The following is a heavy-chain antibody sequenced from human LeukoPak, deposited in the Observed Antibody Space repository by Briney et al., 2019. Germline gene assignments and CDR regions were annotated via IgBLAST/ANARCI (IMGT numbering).Heavy chain of an antibody. J-gene: IGHJ1*01. Sequence: GGSLRLSCAASGFTFSSYSMNWVRQAPGEGLEWVSSIDARSARINYADSVKGRFTISRDNAKNSVYLQMNSLRAEDTAVYYCAKEPTSYSSGWYFHHWGQGTLVTVSS. V-gene: IGHV3-21*01. CDR2: IDARSARI. D-gene: IGHD6-25*01. CDR1: GFTFSSYS. CDR3: AKEPTSYSSGWYFHH.